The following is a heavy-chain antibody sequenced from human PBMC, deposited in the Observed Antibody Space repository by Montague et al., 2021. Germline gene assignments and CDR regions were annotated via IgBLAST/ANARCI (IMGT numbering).Heavy chain of an antibody. J-gene: IGHJ4*02. D-gene: IGHD3-22*01. CDR1: GDSINGWY. Sequence: SETLSLTCSVSGDSINGWYWSWIRQPPGKGLEWIGSVFYSGATNYNPSLKSRDTMSADTSKNQVSLKVNSVTAADTAVYYCARQGFYESGGFFIWGLGTLVTVSS. V-gene: IGHV4-59*01. CDR2: VFYSGAT. CDR3: ARQGFYESGGFFI.